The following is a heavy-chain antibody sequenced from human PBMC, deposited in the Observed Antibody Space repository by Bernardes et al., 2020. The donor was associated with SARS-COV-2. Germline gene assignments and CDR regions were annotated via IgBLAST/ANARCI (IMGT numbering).Heavy chain of an antibody. D-gene: IGHD1-1*01. CDR3: AGDWK. CDR2: ISDSGVTT. J-gene: IGHJ4*02. Sequence: GILRLSCTASEFAFSTYDMNWVRQAPGKGLEWVSRISDSGVTTYYADSVKGRFTISRDNSKNTLYLQLNSLRAEDTAMYYCAGDWKWGQGTLVTVSS. V-gene: IGHV3-23*01. CDR1: EFAFSTYD.